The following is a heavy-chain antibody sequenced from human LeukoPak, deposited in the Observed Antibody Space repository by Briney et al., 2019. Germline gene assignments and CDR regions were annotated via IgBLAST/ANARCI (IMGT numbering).Heavy chain of an antibody. CDR3: ARGSFLEVVPAATKLDY. V-gene: IGHV4-4*02. CDR2: IYHSGST. Sequence: SETLSLTCAVSGGSISSNNWWSWVRQPPGKGLEWIGEIYHSGSTSYNPSLKSRVTISVDKSKNQFSLKLSSVTAADTAVYYCARGSFLEVVPAATKLDYWGQGTLVTVSS. D-gene: IGHD2-2*01. J-gene: IGHJ4*02. CDR1: GGSISSNNW.